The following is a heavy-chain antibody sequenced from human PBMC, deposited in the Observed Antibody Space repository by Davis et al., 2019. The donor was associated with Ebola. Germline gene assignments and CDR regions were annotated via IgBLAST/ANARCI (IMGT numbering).Heavy chain of an antibody. D-gene: IGHD1-26*01. CDR1: GGPISSGDYY. V-gene: IGHV4-30-4*01. CDR3: VRDQGWALQPDY. J-gene: IGHJ4*02. CDR2: IYFNGNT. Sequence: MPSETLSLTCTVSGGPISSGDYYWSWIRQPPGKGLEWIGYIYFNGNTFYNSSLRSRVVISIDTSKNQFSLDLSSVTAADTALYYCVRDQGWALQPDYWGQGTLVTVSS.